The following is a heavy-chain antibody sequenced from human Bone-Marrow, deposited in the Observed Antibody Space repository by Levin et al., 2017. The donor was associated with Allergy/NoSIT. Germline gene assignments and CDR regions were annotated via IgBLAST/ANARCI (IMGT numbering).Heavy chain of an antibody. V-gene: IGHV3-49*04. CDR2: IRGKLYGGTT. D-gene: IGHD3-3*01. J-gene: IGHJ4*02. CDR1: GFTFADYP. CDR3: TRDDAGRFLEWILCEH. Sequence: PPGGSLRLSCTTSGFTFADYPMIWVRQAPGRGLEWLGFIRGKLYGGTTEYAASVKGRFTISRDDSKNIAYLQMNSLKTEDTGVYYCTRDDAGRFLEWILCEHWGQGTLVTVSS.